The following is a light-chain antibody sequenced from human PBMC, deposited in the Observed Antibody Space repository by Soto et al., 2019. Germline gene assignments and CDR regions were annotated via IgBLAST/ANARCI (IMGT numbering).Light chain of an antibody. CDR1: RIGTES. Sequence: SYELTQPPSVSVAPGQTARITCGGNRIGTESVHWYQQKPGQAPVLVVYDDSDWPSGIPERFSGSNSGNTATLTLSRVEAGDEADYYCQVWDTTINHVLFGGGTKVTVL. V-gene: IGLV3-21*02. CDR2: DDS. J-gene: IGLJ2*01. CDR3: QVWDTTINHVL.